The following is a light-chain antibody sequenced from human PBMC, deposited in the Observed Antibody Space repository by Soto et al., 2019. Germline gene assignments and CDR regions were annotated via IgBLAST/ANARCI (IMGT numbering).Light chain of an antibody. V-gene: IGKV3D-15*01. CDR3: HQYHNGPRT. CDR2: GAS. Sequence: EIVLTHSPATLSVSPGEIATLSCRSSQGVFSNLAWYQQKPGQAPRLLIYGASTRASAIPARFSGRGSGTDFTLTIGRLQSEDFEVYFCHQYHNGPRTFGQGTKVDIK. J-gene: IGKJ1*01. CDR1: QGVFSN.